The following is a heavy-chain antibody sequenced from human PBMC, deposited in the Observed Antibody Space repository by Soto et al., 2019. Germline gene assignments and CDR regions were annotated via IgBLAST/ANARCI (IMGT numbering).Heavy chain of an antibody. J-gene: IGHJ4*02. CDR2: IIPIFGTA. Sequence: GASVKVSCKASGGTFSSYAISWVRQAPGQGLEWMGGIIPIFGTANYAQKFQGRVTITADESTSTAYMELSSLRSEDTAVYYCARDYNGVQYHYFDYWGQGTLATVSS. D-gene: IGHD2-8*01. CDR1: GGTFSSYA. CDR3: ARDYNGVQYHYFDY. V-gene: IGHV1-69*13.